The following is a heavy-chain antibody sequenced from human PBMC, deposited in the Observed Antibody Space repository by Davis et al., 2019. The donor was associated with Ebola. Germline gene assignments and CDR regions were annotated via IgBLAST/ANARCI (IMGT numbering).Heavy chain of an antibody. Sequence: ASVKVSCKASGYTFTSYGVSRVRQAPGPGLEWMGWISAYNGNTDYAQKLQGRVTMTTDTSTSTAYMELRSLRSDDTAVYYCARARVLLSFGEAFDYWGQGTLVTVSS. D-gene: IGHD3-10*01. V-gene: IGHV1-18*01. CDR3: ARARVLLSFGEAFDY. CDR1: GYTFTSYG. CDR2: ISAYNGNT. J-gene: IGHJ4*02.